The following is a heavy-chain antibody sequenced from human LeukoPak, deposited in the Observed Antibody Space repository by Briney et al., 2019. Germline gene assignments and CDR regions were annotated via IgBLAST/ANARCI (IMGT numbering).Heavy chain of an antibody. Sequence: PSETLSLTCTVSGGSISSYYWSWIRQPPGKGLEWIGYIYYSGSTNYNPSLKSRVTISVDTSKNQFSLKLSSVTAADTAVYYCASYRFGELSGFDYWGQGTLVTVSS. J-gene: IGHJ4*02. CDR1: GGSISSYY. V-gene: IGHV4-59*01. D-gene: IGHD3-10*01. CDR3: ASYRFGELSGFDY. CDR2: IYYSGST.